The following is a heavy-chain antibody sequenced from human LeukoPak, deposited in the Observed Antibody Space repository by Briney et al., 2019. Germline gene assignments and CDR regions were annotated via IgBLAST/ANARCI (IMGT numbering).Heavy chain of an antibody. D-gene: IGHD5-24*01. Sequence: PGGSLRLSCAASGFTFSSYAMSWVRQAPGKGLERVSAISGSGGSTYYADSVKGRFTISRDNSKNTLYLQMNSLRAEDTAVYYCAKTVRRWLQFKGIESGWFDPWGQGTLVTVSS. CDR3: AKTVRRWLQFKGIESGWFDP. V-gene: IGHV3-23*01. CDR1: GFTFSSYA. CDR2: ISGSGGST. J-gene: IGHJ5*02.